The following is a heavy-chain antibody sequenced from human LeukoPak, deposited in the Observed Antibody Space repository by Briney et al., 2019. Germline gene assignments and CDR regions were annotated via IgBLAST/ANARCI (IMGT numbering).Heavy chain of an antibody. CDR1: GYTFTSYY. Sequence: GASVKVSCKASGYTFTSYYMHWVRQAPGQGLGWMGIINPSGGSTSYAQKFQGRVTMTRDTSTSTVYMELSSLRSEDTAVYYCARVPMVRGVIGYYGMDVWGKGTTVTVSS. CDR2: INPSGGST. V-gene: IGHV1-46*01. D-gene: IGHD3-10*01. J-gene: IGHJ6*04. CDR3: ARVPMVRGVIGYYGMDV.